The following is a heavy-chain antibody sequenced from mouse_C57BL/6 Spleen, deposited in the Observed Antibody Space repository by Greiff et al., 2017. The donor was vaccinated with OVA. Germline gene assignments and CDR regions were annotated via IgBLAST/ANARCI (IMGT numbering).Heavy chain of an antibody. D-gene: IGHD4-1*01. CDR1: GFTFSDYG. CDR2: ISSGSSTI. V-gene: IGHV5-17*01. Sequence: EVKLVESGGGLVKPGGSLKLSCAASGFTFSDYGMHWVRQAPEKGLEWVAYISSGSSTIYYADTVKGRFTISRNNAKNPLFLQMTSLRSEDTAMYYCARPNCDGRFAYRGQGTLVTVSA. CDR3: ARPNCDGRFAY. J-gene: IGHJ3*01.